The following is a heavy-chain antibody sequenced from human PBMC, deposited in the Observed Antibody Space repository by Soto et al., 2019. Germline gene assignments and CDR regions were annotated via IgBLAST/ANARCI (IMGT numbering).Heavy chain of an antibody. D-gene: IGHD6-19*01. Sequence: ASVKVSCKASGYTFTAYSMHWVRQAPGQGLEWVGWFNPNSGDTIYAQKFQGRVTLTRDTSIGTAYMELYSLTSDDTAVYYCARESSAVISLDYWGQGTMVTVSS. CDR1: GYTFTAYS. V-gene: IGHV1-2*02. CDR2: FNPNSGDT. CDR3: ARESSAVISLDY. J-gene: IGHJ4*02.